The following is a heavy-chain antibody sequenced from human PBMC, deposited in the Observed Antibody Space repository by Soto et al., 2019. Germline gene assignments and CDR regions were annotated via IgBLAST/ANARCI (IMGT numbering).Heavy chain of an antibody. J-gene: IGHJ3*02. Sequence: EVQLLDSGGGLVQPGGSLRVSCTASGFTFSTCDMGWVRQAPGRGLEWVSSINTGGSNTHYAVSVKGRFTISRDNSKNMLLQQLSSLGAEETAVYYCASLVTSSWHAFDIWGRGTMVTVSS. CDR1: GFTFSTCD. CDR2: INTGGSNT. V-gene: IGHV3-23*01. D-gene: IGHD6-6*01. CDR3: ASLVTSSWHAFDI.